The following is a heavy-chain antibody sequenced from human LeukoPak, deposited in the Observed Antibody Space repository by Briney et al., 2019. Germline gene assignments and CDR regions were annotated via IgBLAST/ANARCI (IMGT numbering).Heavy chain of an antibody. Sequence: GGSLRLSCAASGFTFSHYGMHWVRQTPGAGLEWVAVIWSNGSNKYYAKSVNGRFTISRDNSKNSLFLQMYSLRAEDTAVYYCAKDAQRGFDYSNSLQIWGQGIMVTVSS. D-gene: IGHD4-11*01. CDR1: GFTFSHYG. CDR3: AKDAQRGFDYSNSLQI. V-gene: IGHV3-33*06. CDR2: IWSNGSNK. J-gene: IGHJ4*02.